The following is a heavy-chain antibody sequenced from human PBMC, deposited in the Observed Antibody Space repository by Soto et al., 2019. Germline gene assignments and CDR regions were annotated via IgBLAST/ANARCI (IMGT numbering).Heavy chain of an antibody. D-gene: IGHD3-22*01. J-gene: IGHJ4*02. CDR1: GFTFGSYA. CDR2: VGPSGAST. V-gene: IGHV3-23*01. Sequence: PGGSLRLSCAASGFTFGSYAMGWVRQAPGKGLEWVSSVGPSGASTKYADSVKSRFTVSRDIFKSTLYLHMSSLRAEDTALYFCAKLYYYDSTGYFRHFDNWGQGTLVTVSS. CDR3: AKLYYYDSTGYFRHFDN.